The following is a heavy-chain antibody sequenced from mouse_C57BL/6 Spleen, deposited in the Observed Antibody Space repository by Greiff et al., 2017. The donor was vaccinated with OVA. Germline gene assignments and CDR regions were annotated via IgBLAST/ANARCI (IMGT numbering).Heavy chain of an antibody. CDR1: GYTFTSYW. V-gene: IGHV1-64*01. Sequence: QVQLQQPGAELVKPGASVKLSCKASGYTFTSYWMHWVKQRPGQGLEWIGMIHPNSGSTNYNEKFKSKATLTVDKSSSTAYMQLSSLTSEDSAVYYCARGGTGTLYYFDYWGQGTTLTVSS. D-gene: IGHD4-1*01. J-gene: IGHJ2*01. CDR2: IHPNSGST. CDR3: ARGGTGTLYYFDY.